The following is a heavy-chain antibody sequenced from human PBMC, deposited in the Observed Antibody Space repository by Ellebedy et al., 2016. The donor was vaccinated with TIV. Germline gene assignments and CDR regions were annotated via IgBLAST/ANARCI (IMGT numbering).Heavy chain of an antibody. Sequence: ASVKVSCXASGYTFTGYYMHWVRQAPGQGLEWMGWINPNSGGTNYAQKFQGWVTMTRDTSISTAYMELSRLRSDDTAVYYCARGRAWGYYYYYGMDVWGQGTTVTVSS. CDR2: INPNSGGT. CDR1: GYTFTGYY. CDR3: ARGRAWGYYYYYGMDV. V-gene: IGHV1-2*04. J-gene: IGHJ6*02. D-gene: IGHD7-27*01.